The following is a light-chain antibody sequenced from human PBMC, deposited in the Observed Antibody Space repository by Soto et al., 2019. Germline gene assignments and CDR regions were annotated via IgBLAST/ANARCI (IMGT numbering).Light chain of an antibody. J-gene: IGLJ2*01. V-gene: IGLV1-40*01. CDR3: KSFDSRLSAVV. CDR1: SSNIGTSYD. Sequence: QSVLTQPPSVSGAPGQRVTISCTGSSSNIGTSYDVHWYQHLPGRDPELLIPGNSNRPSVVSDRFSGSKSGTSASLAITGLQAEDEGDYDCKSFDSRLSAVVFGGGTKLTVL. CDR2: GNS.